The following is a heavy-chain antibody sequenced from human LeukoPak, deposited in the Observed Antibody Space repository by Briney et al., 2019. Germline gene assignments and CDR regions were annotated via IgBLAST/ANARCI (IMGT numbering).Heavy chain of an antibody. J-gene: IGHJ5*02. V-gene: IGHV3-74*01. CDR2: INSDGSTT. D-gene: IGHD2-15*01. Sequence: GGSLRLSCAASGFTFSSYWMHWVRQAQGKGVVWVSRINSDGSTTNYADSVKGRFTISRDNAENTLYLQMNSLRVEDTAVYYCARRVSATRWFDPWGQGTLVTVSS. CDR3: ARRVSATRWFDP. CDR1: GFTFSSYW.